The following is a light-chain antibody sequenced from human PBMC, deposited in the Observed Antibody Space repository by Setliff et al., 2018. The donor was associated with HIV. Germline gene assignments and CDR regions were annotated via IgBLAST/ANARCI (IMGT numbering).Light chain of an antibody. V-gene: IGLV1-40*01. CDR1: SSNFGAGYD. J-gene: IGLJ1*01. CDR3: QSYDSSLSASV. CDR2: GNN. Sequence: QSVLTQPPSVSGTPGQRITISCTGSSSNFGAGYDVHWYQQLPGTAPKLLISGNNNRPSGVPDRFSGSKSGTSASLAITVLQAEDEADYYCQSYDSSLSASVFGTGTKFT.